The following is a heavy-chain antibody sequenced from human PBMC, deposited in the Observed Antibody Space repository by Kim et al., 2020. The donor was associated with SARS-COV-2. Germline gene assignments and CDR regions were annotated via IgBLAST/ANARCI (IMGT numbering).Heavy chain of an antibody. J-gene: IGHJ6*03. CDR1: GFTFSSYK. CDR2: ISSGSDYI. CDR3: ARDELDTYYYYYYMDV. D-gene: IGHD3-10*01. V-gene: IGHV3-21*01. Sequence: GGSLRLSCAVSGFTFSSYKMNWVRQAPGKGLEWVSSISSGSDYIYYTDSVKGRPTISRDNAKNSLYLQMNSLRAEDTAVYYCARDELDTYYYYYYMDVWGKGTTVTVSS.